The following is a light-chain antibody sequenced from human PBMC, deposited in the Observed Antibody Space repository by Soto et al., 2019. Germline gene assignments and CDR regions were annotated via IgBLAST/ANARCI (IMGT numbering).Light chain of an antibody. Sequence: QSALTQPASVSGSPGQSITISCTGTSSDVGGYKYVSWYQQNPGKAPKLMIYEVSNRPSGVSNRFSGSKSGNTASLTISGLQAEDEADYYCSSYRRSSTPYVVFGGGTQLTVL. J-gene: IGLJ2*01. CDR2: EVS. CDR3: SSYRRSSTPYVV. CDR1: SSDVGGYKY. V-gene: IGLV2-14*01.